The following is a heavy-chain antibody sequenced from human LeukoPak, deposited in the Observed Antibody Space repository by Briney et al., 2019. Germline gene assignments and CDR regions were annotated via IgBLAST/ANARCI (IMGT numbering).Heavy chain of an antibody. D-gene: IGHD6-13*01. V-gene: IGHV1-2*02. CDR2: INPNSGGT. J-gene: IGHJ4*02. CDR3: ARRANIAAAADY. Sequence: ASVKVSCKASGYTYTGYYIHWVRQAPGQGLEWMGWINPNSGGTNYAQKFQGRVTMTRDTSISTAYMELSRLRSDDTAVYYCARRANIAAAADYWGQGTLVTVSS. CDR1: GYTYTGYY.